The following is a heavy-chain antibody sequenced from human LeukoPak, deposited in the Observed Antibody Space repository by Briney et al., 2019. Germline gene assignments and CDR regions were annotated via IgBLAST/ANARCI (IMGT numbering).Heavy chain of an antibody. D-gene: IGHD3-22*01. V-gene: IGHV4-4*02. J-gene: IGHJ3*02. CDR2: IYHSGST. CDR1: GGSISSSNW. CDR3: ARGPYSYDSSGAFDI. Sequence: SETLSLTCAVSGGSISSSNWWSWVRQPPGKGLEWIGEIYHSGSTNYNPSLKSRVTISVDRSKNQFSLKLSSVTAADTAVYFCARGPYSYDSSGAFDIWGQGTMVTVSS.